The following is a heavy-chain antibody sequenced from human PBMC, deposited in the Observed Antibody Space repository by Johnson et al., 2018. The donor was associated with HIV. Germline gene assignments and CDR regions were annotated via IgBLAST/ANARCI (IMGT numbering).Heavy chain of an antibody. CDR2: ISSSGSTI. V-gene: IGHV3-11*04. D-gene: IGHD2-15*01. CDR1: GFTFSDYY. J-gene: IGHJ3*02. Sequence: QVQLVESGGGLVKPGGSLRLSCAASGFTFSDYYMSWIRQAPGKGLEWVSYISSSGSTINYADSVKGRFTISRDNAKNSLYLQMNSLRAEDTAVYYCARACSGGSCYEEKSPDAFDIWGQGTMVTVSS. CDR3: ARACSGGSCYEEKSPDAFDI.